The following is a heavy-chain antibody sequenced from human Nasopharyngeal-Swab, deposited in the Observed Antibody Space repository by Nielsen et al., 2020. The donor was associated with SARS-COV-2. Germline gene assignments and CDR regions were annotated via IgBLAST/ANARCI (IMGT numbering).Heavy chain of an antibody. CDR2: LISGGGT. D-gene: IGHD1-26*01. V-gene: IGHV3-53*01. CDR1: GFTVSSNF. CDR3: ARVRQSGAYFPFDS. Sequence: GEFLKISCVASGFTVSSNFVSCVRLAPGKGVEWVSLLISGGGTFYADSVWGRFTISRDNSRNAVYLQMNSLRAEDTAVHYCARVRQSGAYFPFDSWGLGTLVTVSS. J-gene: IGHJ4*02.